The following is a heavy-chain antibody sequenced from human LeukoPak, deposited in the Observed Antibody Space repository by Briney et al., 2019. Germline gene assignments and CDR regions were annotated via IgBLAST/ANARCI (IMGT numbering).Heavy chain of an antibody. CDR2: TYYRSKWYN. Sequence: SQTPSLTCAISGDSVSSNSAAWNWIRQSPSRGLEWLGRTYYRSKWYNDYALSVKSRITINPDTSKNQLSLQLNSVTPEDTAVYYCTHGWSFAPWGRGTRVTVSS. D-gene: IGHD2-21*01. J-gene: IGHJ5*02. CDR1: GDSVSSNSAA. V-gene: IGHV6-1*01. CDR3: THGWSFAP.